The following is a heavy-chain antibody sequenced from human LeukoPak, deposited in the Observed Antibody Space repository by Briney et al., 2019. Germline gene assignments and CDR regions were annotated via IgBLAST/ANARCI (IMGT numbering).Heavy chain of an antibody. V-gene: IGHV1-18*01. J-gene: IGHJ6*02. CDR2: ISAYNGNT. Sequence: GASVKVSCKASGYTFTSYGISWVRQAPGQGLEWMGWISAYNGNTNYAQKLQGRVTMTTDTSTSTAYMELRSLRSDDTAVYYCARDGEEEWLVVVRMDVWGQGTTVTVSS. CDR3: ARDGEEEWLVVVRMDV. D-gene: IGHD3-22*01. CDR1: GYTFTSYG.